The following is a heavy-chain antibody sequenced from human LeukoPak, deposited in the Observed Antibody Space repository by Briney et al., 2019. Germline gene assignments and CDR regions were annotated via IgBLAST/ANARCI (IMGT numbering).Heavy chain of an antibody. CDR2: FDPEDGET. J-gene: IGHJ4*02. CDR1: GYTLTELS. D-gene: IGHD3-22*01. CDR3: ATMFYYYDSSGSFDY. V-gene: IGHV1-24*01. Sequence: GASVKVSCKVSGYTLTELSMHWVRQAPGKGPEWMGGFDPEDGETIYAQKFQGRVTMTEDTPTDTAYMELSSLRSEDTAVYYCATMFYYYDSSGSFDYWGQGTLVTVSS.